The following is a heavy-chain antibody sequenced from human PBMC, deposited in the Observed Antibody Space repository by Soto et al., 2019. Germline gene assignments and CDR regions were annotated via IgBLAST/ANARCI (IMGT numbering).Heavy chain of an antibody. J-gene: IGHJ4*02. D-gene: IGHD4-17*01. CDR3: AREDGDYGFDY. CDR1: GFTFSSYA. Sequence: QVQLVESGGGVVQPGRSLRLSCAASGFTFSSYAMHWVRQAPGKGLEWVAVISYDGSNKYYADSVKGRFTISRDNSKNTLYLQMNSLRAEDTAVYYCAREDGDYGFDYWGQGTLVTVSS. CDR2: ISYDGSNK. V-gene: IGHV3-30-3*01.